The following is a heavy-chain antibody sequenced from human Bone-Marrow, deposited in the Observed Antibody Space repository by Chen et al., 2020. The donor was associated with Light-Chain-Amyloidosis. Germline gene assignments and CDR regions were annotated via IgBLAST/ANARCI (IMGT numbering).Heavy chain of an antibody. CDR3: ANRGNDY. CDR1: GFTFNSYG. Sequence: EVQLLECGGGLVQPGESLRLSCAASGFTFNSYGMTWVRQAPGKGLEWVSAISGSGGTTFYADSVKGRFTISRDNSKNTLYLQMTSLRVEDTATYYCANRGNDYWGQGTLVTVSS. CDR2: ISGSGGTT. J-gene: IGHJ4*02. V-gene: IGHV3-23*01.